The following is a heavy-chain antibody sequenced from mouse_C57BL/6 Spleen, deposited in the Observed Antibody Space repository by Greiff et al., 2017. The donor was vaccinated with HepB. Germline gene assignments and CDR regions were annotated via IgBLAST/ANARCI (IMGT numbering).Heavy chain of an antibody. Sequence: EVQLQQSGAELVRPGSSVKMSCKTSGYTFTSYGINWVKQRHGQGLEWIGYIYIGNGYTEYTEKFKGKATLTSDTSSSTAYMQLSSLTSEDSAMYLCARVYNWEGAYFDYWSQGTTLTVSA. CDR2: IYIGNGYT. V-gene: IGHV1-58*01. CDR3: ARVYNWEGAYFDY. D-gene: IGHD4-1*01. CDR1: GYTFTSYG. J-gene: IGHJ2*01.